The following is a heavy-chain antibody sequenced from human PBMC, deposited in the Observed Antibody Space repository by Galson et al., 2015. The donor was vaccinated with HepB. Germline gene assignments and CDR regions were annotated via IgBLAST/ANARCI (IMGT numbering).Heavy chain of an antibody. V-gene: IGHV4-4*07. CDR3: ARETVGASRAFDI. Sequence: ETLSLTCNVSGGSISTYYWSWIRQPAGKGLEWIGRIYSSGSTNYNPSLKSRVNMSVDTSRNQFSLKLNSMTAADTAVYYCARETVGASRAFDIWGQGTMVTVYS. CDR1: GGSISTYY. CDR2: IYSSGST. D-gene: IGHD1-26*01. J-gene: IGHJ3*02.